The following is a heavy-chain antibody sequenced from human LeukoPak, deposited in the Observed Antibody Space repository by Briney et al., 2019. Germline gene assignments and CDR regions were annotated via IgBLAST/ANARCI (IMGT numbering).Heavy chain of an antibody. V-gene: IGHV3-23*01. CDR1: GFTFSNYA. CDR2: ISGSGGST. Sequence: GGSLRLSRAASGFTFSNYAMNWVRQAPGKGLEWVSAISGSGGSTYYPDSVKGRFTISRDNSKNTLYLQMNSLRAEDTAVYYCAKPPALKIYYYYGMDICGQGTTVTVSS. CDR3: AKPPALKIYYYYGMDI. J-gene: IGHJ6*02.